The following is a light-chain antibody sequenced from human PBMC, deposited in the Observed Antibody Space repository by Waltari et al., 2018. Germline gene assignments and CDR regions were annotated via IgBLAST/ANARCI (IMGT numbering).Light chain of an antibody. CDR2: DAS. CDR3: QQYYDTPGVT. CDR1: QGIRNY. Sequence: DLQMTQSPSSLSASVGDRVNITCRASQGIRNYLAWYQHKPGQAPILLIYDASRLESGVPSRFSGSGSATDYTLTINNLQPEDFATYYCQQYYDTPGVTFGPGTTVDIK. V-gene: IGKV1-NL1*01. J-gene: IGKJ3*01.